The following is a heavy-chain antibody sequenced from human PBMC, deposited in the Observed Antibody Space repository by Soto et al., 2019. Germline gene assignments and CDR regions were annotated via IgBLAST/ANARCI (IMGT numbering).Heavy chain of an antibody. J-gene: IGHJ6*02. D-gene: IGHD5-12*01. CDR3: ARVNGYDYYYYYGMDV. CDR2: IYPGDSDT. V-gene: IGHV5-51*01. Sequence: RGESLKISCKGSGYSFTSYWIGWVRQMPGKGLEWMGIIYPGDSDTRYSPSFQGQVTISADKSISTAYLQWSSLKASDTAMYYCARVNGYDYYYYYGMDVRGQGTTVTVSS. CDR1: GYSFTSYW.